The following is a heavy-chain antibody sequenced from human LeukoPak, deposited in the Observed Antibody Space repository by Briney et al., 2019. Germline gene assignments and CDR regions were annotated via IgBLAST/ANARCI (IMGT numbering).Heavy chain of an antibody. J-gene: IGHJ6*03. V-gene: IGHV1-69*05. CDR1: GGTFSSYA. CDR2: IIPIFGTA. Sequence: SVKVSCKASGGTFSSYAISWVRQAPGQGLEWMGGIIPIFGTANYAQKFQGRVTITTDESTSTAYMELSSLRSEDTAVYYCARSYGSSSRYYYYYMDVWGKGTTVTVSS. CDR3: ARSYGSSSRYYYYYMDV. D-gene: IGHD6-6*01.